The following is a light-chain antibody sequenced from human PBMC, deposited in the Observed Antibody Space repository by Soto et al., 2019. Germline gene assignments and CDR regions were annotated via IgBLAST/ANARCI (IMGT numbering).Light chain of an antibody. Sequence: QSALTQPPSVSGAPGQRVTISCTGSSSNIGAGYDVHWYQQLPVTAPKLLIYGNSNRPSGVPDRFSGSKSGTSASLAITGLQAEDEADYYCQSYDRSLSGWVFGGGTQLTVL. CDR1: SSNIGAGYD. V-gene: IGLV1-40*01. J-gene: IGLJ3*02. CDR3: QSYDRSLSGWV. CDR2: GNS.